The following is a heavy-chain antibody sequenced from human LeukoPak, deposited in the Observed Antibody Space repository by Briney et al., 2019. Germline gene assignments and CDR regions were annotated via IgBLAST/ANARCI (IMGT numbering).Heavy chain of an antibody. CDR3: AKGVGQWCTAGTCYPFDY. CDR1: GFTFSSYA. J-gene: IGHJ4*02. CDR2: NTISGDST. D-gene: IGHD2-15*01. Sequence: GGSLRLSCEASGFTFSSYAMNWVRQAPSKRLDWVASNTISGDSTYHADSVKGRFAISIDNSKSTVFLQMNSLRAEDTALYYCAKGVGQWCTAGTCYPFDYWGQGTLVAVSS. V-gene: IGHV3-23*01.